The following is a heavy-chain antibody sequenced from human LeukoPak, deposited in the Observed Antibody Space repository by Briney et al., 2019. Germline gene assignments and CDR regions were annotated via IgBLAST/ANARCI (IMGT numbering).Heavy chain of an antibody. J-gene: IGHJ4*02. V-gene: IGHV1-2*02. Sequence: ASVKVSCKASGYTFTGYYMHWVRQAPGQGLEWMGWINPNSGGTNYAQKFQGRVTMTRDTSISTAYMELSRLRSDDTAVYYCARGAERNFVNYDSSVRGFTPLFSVYWGQGTLVTVSS. D-gene: IGHD3-22*01. CDR2: INPNSGGT. CDR3: ARGAERNFVNYDSSVRGFTPLFSVY. CDR1: GYTFTGYY.